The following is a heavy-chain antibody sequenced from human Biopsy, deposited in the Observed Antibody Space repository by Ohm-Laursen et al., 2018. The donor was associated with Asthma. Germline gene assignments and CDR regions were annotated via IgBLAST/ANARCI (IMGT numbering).Heavy chain of an antibody. CDR1: AGTFTTYS. V-gene: IGHV1-69*13. J-gene: IGHJ4*02. Sequence: ASVTASCNASAGTFTTYSISRVRQPPGHGLGCLGGIIPLIGTPNYAQKFQGRVTITADASTNTAYMDLSSLRTEDPAVYYCAGPLGDYYDSSGYYYASLGYWGLGTLVIVSS. CDR2: IIPLIGTP. D-gene: IGHD3-22*01. CDR3: AGPLGDYYDSSGYYYASLGY.